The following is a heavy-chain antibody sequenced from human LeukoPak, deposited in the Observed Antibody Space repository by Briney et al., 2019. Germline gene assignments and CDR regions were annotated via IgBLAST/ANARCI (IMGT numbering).Heavy chain of an antibody. CDR2: IYYSGST. D-gene: IGHD3-22*01. CDR3: ARGSWRYYDSSGYDY. V-gene: IGHV4-59*11. Sequence: PSETLSLTCTVSGGSMSSHYWSWIRQPPGKGLEWIGYIYYSGSTNYNPSLKSRVTISVDTSKNQFSLKLSSVTAADTAVYYCARGSWRYYDSSGYDYWGQGTLVTVSS. CDR1: GGSMSSHY. J-gene: IGHJ4*02.